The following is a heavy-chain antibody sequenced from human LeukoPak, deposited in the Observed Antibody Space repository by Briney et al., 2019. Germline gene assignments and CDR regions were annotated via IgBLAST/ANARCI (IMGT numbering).Heavy chain of an antibody. CDR1: GFTFSTYG. CDR2: MRNDGSNK. V-gene: IGHV3-30*02. Sequence: PGGSLRLSCAASGFTFSTYGMHWVRQAPGKGLEWVAFMRNDGSNKYYADSVRGRFTISRDNSKNTLYLQMNSLKAEDTAVYFCAKANIGGGSNNLGYFHHWGQGTLVTVSS. CDR3: AKANIGGGSNNLGYFHH. D-gene: IGHD1-26*01. J-gene: IGHJ1*01.